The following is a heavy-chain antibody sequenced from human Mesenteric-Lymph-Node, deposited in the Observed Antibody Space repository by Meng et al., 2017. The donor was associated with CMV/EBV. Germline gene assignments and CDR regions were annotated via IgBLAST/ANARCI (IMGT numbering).Heavy chain of an antibody. V-gene: IGHV1-69*05. Sequence: SVKVSCKASGYTFTSYDINWVRQATGQGLEWMGGIIPIFGTANYAQKFQGRVTITTDESTSTAYMELSSLRSEDTAVYYCARGRSSSWYLVPGMDVWGQGTTVTVSS. CDR3: ARGRSSSWYLVPGMDV. CDR2: IIPIFGTA. J-gene: IGHJ6*02. D-gene: IGHD6-13*01. CDR1: GYTFTSYD.